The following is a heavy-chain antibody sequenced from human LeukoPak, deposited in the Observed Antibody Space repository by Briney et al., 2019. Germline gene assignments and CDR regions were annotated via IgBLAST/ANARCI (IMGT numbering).Heavy chain of an antibody. Sequence: ASETLSLTCTVSGGSISSSSYYWGWIRQPPGKGLEWIGSIYYSGSTYYNPSLKSRVTISVDTSKNQFSLHLSSVTAADTAVYYCARRRAGILDYWGQGTLVTVSS. CDR2: IYYSGST. CDR3: ARRRAGILDY. V-gene: IGHV4-39*01. D-gene: IGHD1-14*01. CDR1: GGSISSSSYY. J-gene: IGHJ4*02.